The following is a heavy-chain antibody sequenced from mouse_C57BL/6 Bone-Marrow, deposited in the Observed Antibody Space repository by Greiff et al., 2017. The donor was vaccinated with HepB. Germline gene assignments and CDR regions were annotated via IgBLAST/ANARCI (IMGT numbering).Heavy chain of an antibody. J-gene: IGHJ4*01. V-gene: IGHV1-5*01. Sequence: VQLQQSGTVLARPGASVKMSCKTSGYTFTSYWMHWVKQRPGQGLEWIGAIYPGNSDTSYNQKFKGKAKLTAVTSASTAYMELSSLTNEDSAVYYCRGYYYGSRGYAMDYWGQGTSVTVSS. CDR1: GYTFTSYW. CDR3: RGYYYGSRGYAMDY. D-gene: IGHD1-1*01. CDR2: IYPGNSDT.